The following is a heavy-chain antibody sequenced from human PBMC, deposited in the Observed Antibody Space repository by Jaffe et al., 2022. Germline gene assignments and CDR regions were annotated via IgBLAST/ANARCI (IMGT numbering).Heavy chain of an antibody. V-gene: IGHV1-69*01. CDR3: ARVYTSETFNSPLLH. CDR1: GGSFSNYA. D-gene: IGHD2-2*02. Sequence: VQLVQSGPEVKKPGSSVKVSCMTSGGSFSNYAINWLRRAPGQGLEWMGGIIPSETTSRNAQTFQGRVTITADESTNTAYMELSSLRSEDTAVYFCARVYTSETFNSPLLHWGQGTLLTVSS. J-gene: IGHJ4*02. CDR2: IIPSETTS.